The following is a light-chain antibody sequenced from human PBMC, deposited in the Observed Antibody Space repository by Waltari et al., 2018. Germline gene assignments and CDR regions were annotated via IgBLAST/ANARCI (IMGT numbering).Light chain of an antibody. V-gene: IGKV3-11*01. J-gene: IGKJ5*01. Sequence: EIVLTQSPATLSLSPGERATLSCRASQSVDNYLLWYQQKPGQTPRLVMYHASNRATGIPNRFSGSGSGTVFTLTIRSLEPEDFAVYYCHQRSNWPITFGQGTRLEIK. CDR3: HQRSNWPIT. CDR1: QSVDNY. CDR2: HAS.